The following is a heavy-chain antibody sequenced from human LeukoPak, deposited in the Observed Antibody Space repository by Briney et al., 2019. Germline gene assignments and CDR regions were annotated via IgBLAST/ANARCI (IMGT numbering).Heavy chain of an antibody. J-gene: IGHJ4*02. CDR1: EFTFSSYW. D-gene: IGHD2-15*01. CDR3: ARGTGCSGGICYSFYDC. Sequence: AGGSLRLSCAASEFTFSSYWMTWVRQAPGKGLEWVANIKEDGSEKYYVDSVKGRFTISRDNAKNSLYLQMDSLRAEDTAVYYCARGTGCSGGICYSFYDCWGQGTLVTVSS. CDR2: IKEDGSEK. V-gene: IGHV3-7*01.